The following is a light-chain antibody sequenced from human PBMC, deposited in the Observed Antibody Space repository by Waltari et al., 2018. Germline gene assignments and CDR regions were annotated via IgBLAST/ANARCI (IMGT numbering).Light chain of an antibody. CDR1: SSDVGGYNY. CDR2: EVS. J-gene: IGLJ2*01. Sequence: QSALTQPASVSGSPGQSIPISCTGTSSDVGGYNYVSWYQHHPGKAPKLMIYEVSNRPSGVSNRFSGSKSGNTASLTISGLQAEDEADYSCSSYTSSSTFSVVFGGGTKLTVL. CDR3: SSYTSSSTFSVV. V-gene: IGLV2-14*01.